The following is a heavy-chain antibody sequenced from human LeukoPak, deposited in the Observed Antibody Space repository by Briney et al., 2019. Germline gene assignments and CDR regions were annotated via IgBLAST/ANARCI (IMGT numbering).Heavy chain of an antibody. CDR2: ISSSSSYI. CDR3: ATQLGYKGNY. D-gene: IGHD1-14*01. Sequence: GGSLRLSCAASGFTFSSYSMNWVRQAPGKGLEWVSSISSSSSYIYCADSVKGRFTISRDNAKNSLYLQMNSLRAEDTAVYYCATQLGYKGNYWGQGTLVTVSS. CDR1: GFTFSSYS. J-gene: IGHJ4*02. V-gene: IGHV3-21*01.